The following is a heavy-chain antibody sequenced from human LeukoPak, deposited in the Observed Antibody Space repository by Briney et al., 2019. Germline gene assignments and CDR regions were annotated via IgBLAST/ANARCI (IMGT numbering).Heavy chain of an antibody. D-gene: IGHD2-15*01. Sequence: GGSLRLSCAASGFTFSSYSMNWVRQAPGKGLEWVSSISSSSSYIYYADSVKGRFTISRDNAKNSLYLQMHSLRAEDTAVYYCVRDNPRCCGVVPANIDDSWGQGTLVTVSS. CDR3: VRDNPRCCGVVPANIDDS. V-gene: IGHV3-21*01. CDR2: ISSSSSYI. CDR1: GFTFSSYS. J-gene: IGHJ4*02.